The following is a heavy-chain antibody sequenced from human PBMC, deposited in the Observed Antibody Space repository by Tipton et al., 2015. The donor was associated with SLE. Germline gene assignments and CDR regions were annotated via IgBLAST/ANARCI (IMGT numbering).Heavy chain of an antibody. CDR1: GGPISSFY. V-gene: IGHV4-59*01. J-gene: IGHJ3*02. CDR3: ASSSWYLLAFDI. CDR2: VYYTGST. D-gene: IGHD6-13*01. Sequence: TLSLTCTVSGGPISSFYWSWIRQPPGKGLEWIGYVYYTGSTSYNPSLKSRVTISVDTSKNQFSLKLSSVTAADTAVYYCASSSWYLLAFDIWGQGTMVTVSS.